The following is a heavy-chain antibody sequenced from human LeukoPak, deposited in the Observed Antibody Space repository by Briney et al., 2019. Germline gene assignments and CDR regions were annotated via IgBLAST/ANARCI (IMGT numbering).Heavy chain of an antibody. CDR1: GFTFSSYG. J-gene: IGHJ4*02. D-gene: IGHD3-22*01. Sequence: GGSLRLSCTASGFTFSSYGMRWVRQAPGKGLEWVAVIWYDGSSKYYADSVKGRFTISRDDSKNTLYLQMNSLRAEDTAVYYCARVADSSGYSTDFWGQGTLVTVSS. V-gene: IGHV3-33*01. CDR2: IWYDGSSK. CDR3: ARVADSSGYSTDF.